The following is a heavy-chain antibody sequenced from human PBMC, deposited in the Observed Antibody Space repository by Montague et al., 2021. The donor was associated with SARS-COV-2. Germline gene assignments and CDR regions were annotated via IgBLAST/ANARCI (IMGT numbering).Heavy chain of an antibody. CDR1: GDSINNYY. Sequence: SETLSLTCTVSGDSINNYYWSWIRQPPGKGLEWIGTIYFSGTTNYNPSFRSRVTISSDTSRNQFSLKLSSVTVADTAVYYCAREGFCSDGNCDEYSGLDPWGQGTMVTVSS. CDR2: IYFSGTT. D-gene: IGHD2-15*01. CDR3: AREGFCSDGNCDEYSGLDP. J-gene: IGHJ5*01. V-gene: IGHV4-59*01.